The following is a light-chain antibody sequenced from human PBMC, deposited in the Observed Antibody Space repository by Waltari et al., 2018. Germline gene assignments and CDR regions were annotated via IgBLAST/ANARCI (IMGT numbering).Light chain of an antibody. V-gene: IGLV2-8*01. J-gene: IGLJ3*02. CDR2: EVS. CDR1: SSYIGTHNY. CDR3: SSYAGNNNLV. Sequence: QSALPQPPSASGSPGQSVTISCSGSSSYIGTHNYVSWYQQYPGKAPKVMIYEVSKRPSGVPDRFSGSKSDNTASLTVSGVQAEDEADYYCSSYAGNNNLVFGGGTKLTVL.